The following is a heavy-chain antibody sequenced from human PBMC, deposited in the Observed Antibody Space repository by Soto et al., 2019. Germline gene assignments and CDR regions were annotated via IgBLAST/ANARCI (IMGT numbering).Heavy chain of an antibody. J-gene: IGHJ3*02. V-gene: IGHV4-34*01. CDR1: GGSFSGYY. CDR2: INHSGST. CDR3: ARPGYGSGSYYMGAFDI. Sequence: SETLSLTCAVYGGSFSGYYWSWFRQPPGKGLEWIGEINHSGSTNYNPSLKSRVTISVDTSKNQFSLKLSSVTAADTAVYYCARPGYGSGSYYMGAFDIWGQGTMVIGSS. D-gene: IGHD3-10*01.